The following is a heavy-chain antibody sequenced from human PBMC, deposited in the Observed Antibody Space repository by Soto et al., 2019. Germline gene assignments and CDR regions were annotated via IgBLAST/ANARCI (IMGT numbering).Heavy chain of an antibody. V-gene: IGHV3-23*01. CDR1: GLSFSVST. D-gene: IGHD1-20*01. Sequence: GGSLRLSCVASGLSFSVSTMTWVRQAPGKGLEWVSTTGLSGRTTYYGDSVKGRFTVSRDNSRNTLDLQMSSLRAEDSAVYYCAKLHNTSRSFNYCGRGPLVTVYS. CDR3: AKLHNTSRSFNY. CDR2: TGLSGRTT. J-gene: IGHJ4*02.